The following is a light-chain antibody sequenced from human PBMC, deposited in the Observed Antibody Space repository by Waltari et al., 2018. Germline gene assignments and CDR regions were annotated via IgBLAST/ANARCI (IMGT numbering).Light chain of an antibody. CDR3: LQHSDYPFT. CDR1: QGIRND. CDR2: GAS. J-gene: IGKJ3*01. V-gene: IGKV1-17*01. Sequence: DIQMTQSPSSLSASIGDRVTITCRASQGIRNDLGWYQQKPGRAPRRLIYGASTLQTGVPSRFSGRGSGTDFTLTITSLQPEDFATYYCLQHSDYPFTFGPGTKVHVK.